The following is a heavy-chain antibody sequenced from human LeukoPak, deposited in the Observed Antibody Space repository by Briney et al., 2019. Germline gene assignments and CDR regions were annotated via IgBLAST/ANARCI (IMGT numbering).Heavy chain of an antibody. D-gene: IGHD7-27*01. V-gene: IGHV3-53*01. CDR2: IHAGGTT. J-gene: IGHJ4*02. CDR3: AKDLHNWGLDH. CDR1: GFTVRNFY. Sequence: GRSLRLSCAASGFTVRNFYMSWVRQAPGKGLECVSVIHAGGTTYYADSVKGRFTLSRDNSKNTLYLQMNSLRAEDTAVYYCAKDLHNWGLDHWGQGSLVTVSS.